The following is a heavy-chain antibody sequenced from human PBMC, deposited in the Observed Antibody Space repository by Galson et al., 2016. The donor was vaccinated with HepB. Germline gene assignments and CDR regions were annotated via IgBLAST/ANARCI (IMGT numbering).Heavy chain of an antibody. D-gene: IGHD6-13*01. CDR3: ARDWQQLVRFEGDYYYYGMYV. Sequence: SETLSLTCDVSGDSITSSNWWSWVRQPPGKGLEWIGEIYHSGSTNYNPSLKSRVTISLDKSKNQFSLKLNSMTAADTAVYYCARDWQQLVRFEGDYYYYGMYVWGQWTTVTVS. J-gene: IGHJ6*02. V-gene: IGHV4-4*02. CDR1: GDSITSSNW. CDR2: IYHSGST.